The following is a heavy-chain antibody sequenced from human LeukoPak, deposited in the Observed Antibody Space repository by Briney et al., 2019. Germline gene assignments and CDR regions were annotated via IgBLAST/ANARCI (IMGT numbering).Heavy chain of an antibody. J-gene: IGHJ1*01. CDR3: AGHSKYYYDSSGSYVGYFQH. CDR1: GDSSSRYY. D-gene: IGHD3-22*01. V-gene: IGHV4-59*08. CDR2: IYYSGST. Sequence: SSETLSLTCTVSGDSSSRYYWNWIRQPPGKGLEWIGYIYYSGSTNYNPSLKSRVTISVDTSKNQFSVKLSSVTAADTAVYYCAGHSKYYYDSSGSYVGYFQHWGQGTLVTVSS.